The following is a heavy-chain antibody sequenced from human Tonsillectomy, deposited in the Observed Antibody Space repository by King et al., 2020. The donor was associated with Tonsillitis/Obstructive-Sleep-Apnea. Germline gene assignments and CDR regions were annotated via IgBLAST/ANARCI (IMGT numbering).Heavy chain of an antibody. J-gene: IGHJ5*02. V-gene: IGHV4-39*01. CDR2: IYYSGST. CDR1: GGSISSSNYY. Sequence: QLQESGPGLVKPSETLSLTCTVSGGSISSSNYYWGWIRQPPGKGLEWIGSIYYSGSTYYNPSLKSRVTISVDTSKNQFSLKLSSVTAADTALYYCARLPSPTIRGFDPWGPGTLVTVSS. CDR3: ARLPSPTIRGFDP. D-gene: IGHD5-12*01.